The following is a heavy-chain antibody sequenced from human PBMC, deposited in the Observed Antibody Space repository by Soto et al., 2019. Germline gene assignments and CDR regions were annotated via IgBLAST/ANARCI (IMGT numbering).Heavy chain of an antibody. Sequence: QVQLVQSGXEXKKXGXSVKXSCKASGYTFTNYGISWVRQAPGQGLEWMGWINAHNGNTNSAQKLQGRVTMTTDTSTSTAYMELRSLRSDDTAVYYCARVLPPFDPWGQGTLVTVSS. V-gene: IGHV1-18*01. CDR1: GYTFTNYG. CDR2: INAHNGNT. CDR3: ARVLPPFDP. J-gene: IGHJ5*02.